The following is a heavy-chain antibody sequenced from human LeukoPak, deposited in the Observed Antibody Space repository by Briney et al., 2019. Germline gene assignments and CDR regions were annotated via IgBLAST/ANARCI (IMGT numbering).Heavy chain of an antibody. CDR3: ARVGGSSSYYYYYMDV. J-gene: IGHJ6*03. CDR1: GYTFTSYD. D-gene: IGHD6-6*01. V-gene: IGHV1-8*03. Sequence: ASVKFSCKASGYTFTSYDINWVRQATGQGLEWMGWMNPNSGNTGYAQKFQGRVTITRNTSISTAYMELSSLRSEDTAVYYCARVGGSSSYYYYYMDVWGKGTTVTVSS. CDR2: MNPNSGNT.